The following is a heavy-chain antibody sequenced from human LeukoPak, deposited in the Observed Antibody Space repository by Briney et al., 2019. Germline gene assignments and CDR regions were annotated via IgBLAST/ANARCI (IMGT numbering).Heavy chain of an antibody. Sequence: ASVKVSCKASGYTFTSYYMHWVRQAPGQGLEWMGWINPNSGGTNYAQKFQGRVTMTRDTSISTAYMELSRLRSDDTAVYYCARSPTVIRPFDYWAHGTLVTVSS. D-gene: IGHD4-11*01. V-gene: IGHV1-2*02. CDR2: INPNSGGT. CDR3: ARSPTVIRPFDY. CDR1: GYTFTSYY. J-gene: IGHJ4*01.